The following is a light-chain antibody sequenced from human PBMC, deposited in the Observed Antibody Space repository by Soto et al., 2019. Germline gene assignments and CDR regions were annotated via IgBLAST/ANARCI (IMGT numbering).Light chain of an antibody. CDR3: SSSAGSSTL. V-gene: IGLV2-8*01. CDR2: EVT. J-gene: IGLJ2*01. Sequence: QSVLTQPPSASGSPGQSVTISCTGSSGDVGVYNYVSWYKQHPGKAPKLVIYEVTRRPSDVPDRFSGSKSGNTASLTVSGLQTEDEADYYCSSSAGSSTLFGGGTKLTVL. CDR1: SGDVGVYNY.